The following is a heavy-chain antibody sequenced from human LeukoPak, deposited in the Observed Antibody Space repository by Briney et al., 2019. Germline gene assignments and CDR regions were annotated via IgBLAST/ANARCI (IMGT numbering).Heavy chain of an antibody. CDR2: INSDGINT. V-gene: IGHV3-74*01. CDR3: ARDLGQYYDTSDNWFDP. J-gene: IGHJ5*02. D-gene: IGHD3-22*01. Sequence: GGSLRLSCAASGFIFSSHGMNWVRQAPGKGLVWVSRINSDGINTSYADSVKGRFTISRDNAKNTLNLQMDSLRAEDTAVYYCARDLGQYYDTSDNWFDPWGQGTLVTVSS. CDR1: GFIFSSHG.